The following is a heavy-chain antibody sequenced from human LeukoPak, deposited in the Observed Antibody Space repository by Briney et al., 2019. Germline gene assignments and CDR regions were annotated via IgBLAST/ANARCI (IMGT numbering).Heavy chain of an antibody. CDR3: AKDATNYDILTGSDYNWFDP. Sequence: PGGSLRLSCAASGFTFSSYGMHWVRQAPGKGLEWVAFIRYDGSNKYYADSVKGRFTISRDNSKNTLYLQMNSLRAEDTAVYYCAKDATNYDILTGSDYNWFDPWGQGTLVTVSS. J-gene: IGHJ5*02. V-gene: IGHV3-30*02. D-gene: IGHD3-9*01. CDR1: GFTFSSYG. CDR2: IRYDGSNK.